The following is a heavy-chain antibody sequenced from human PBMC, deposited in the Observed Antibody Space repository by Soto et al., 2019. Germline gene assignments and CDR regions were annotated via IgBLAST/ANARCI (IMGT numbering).Heavy chain of an antibody. CDR3: AHSRNLITEDAQVGDFDY. J-gene: IGHJ4*02. V-gene: IGHV2-5*02. D-gene: IGHD3-10*01. CDR2: IYWDDDE. Sequence: QITLKESGPTQVKPTQTLTLTCSFSGFSLNTDGEGVGWVRQPPGEALEWLALIYWDDDERYSPSLKTRLTITKDPSKNQVVLIITNMDPVGSATYYCAHSRNLITEDAQVGDFDYWGQGTLVTVSS. CDR1: GFSLNTDGEG.